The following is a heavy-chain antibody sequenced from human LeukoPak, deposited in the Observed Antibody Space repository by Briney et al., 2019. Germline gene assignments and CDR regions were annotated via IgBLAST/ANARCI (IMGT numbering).Heavy chain of an antibody. CDR3: ARELAVAGFSYYYYYGMDV. D-gene: IGHD6-19*01. V-gene: IGHV4-59*12. J-gene: IGHJ6*02. Sequence: SETLSLTCTVSGGSISSYYWSWIRQPPGKGLEWIGYIYYSGSTNYNPSLKSRVTISVDTSKNQFSLKLSSVTAADTAVYYCARELAVAGFSYYYYYGMDVWGQGTTVTVSS. CDR2: IYYSGST. CDR1: GGSISSYY.